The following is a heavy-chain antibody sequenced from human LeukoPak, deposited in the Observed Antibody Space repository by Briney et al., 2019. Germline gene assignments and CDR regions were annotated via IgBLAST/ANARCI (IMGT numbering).Heavy chain of an antibody. CDR3: ARVVLSSVIAAAGMGGWFDP. J-gene: IGHJ5*02. CDR2: IYERGST. D-gene: IGHD6-13*01. V-gene: IGHV4-4*02. Sequence: SECLSLTCAVSGGSISSSNWWCWVRQPPGKGVEWIWEIYERGSTYYNPSLKSRVTISVDTSKNQFSLKLSSVTAADTAVYYCARVVLSSVIAAAGMGGWFDPWGQGTLVTVSS. CDR1: GGSISSSNW.